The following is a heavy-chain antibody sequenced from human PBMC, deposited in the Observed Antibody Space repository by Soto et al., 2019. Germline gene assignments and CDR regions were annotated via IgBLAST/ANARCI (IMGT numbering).Heavy chain of an antibody. CDR1: GFTFNHYA. Sequence: EVQVLESGGGLVQRGGSLRLSCAASGFTFNHYAMSWVRQAPGKGLEWVSIIIANGGTFYADSVKGRFTISRDNSKNTVYLQMSSLRVEDTATHYCAKDYTVAADPSSVILFDYWGQGALVTVSS. J-gene: IGHJ4*02. CDR3: AKDYTVAADPSSVILFDY. CDR2: IIANGGT. D-gene: IGHD2-15*01. V-gene: IGHV3-23*01.